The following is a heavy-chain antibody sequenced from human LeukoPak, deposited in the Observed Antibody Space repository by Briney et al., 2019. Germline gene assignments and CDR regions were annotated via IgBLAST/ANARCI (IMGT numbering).Heavy chain of an antibody. D-gene: IGHD5-12*01. CDR1: GFTFSSSD. CDR3: AREMLAGGSDPEGFDP. Sequence: GGSLRLSCAASGFTFSSSDMHWVRQVTGKGLEWVSAIGTTGDTYYPGSVKGRFTISRENAKNSLYLQMNSPRADDTAVYFCAREMLAGGSDPEGFDPWGQGTLVIVSS. CDR2: IGTTGDT. J-gene: IGHJ5*02. V-gene: IGHV3-13*01.